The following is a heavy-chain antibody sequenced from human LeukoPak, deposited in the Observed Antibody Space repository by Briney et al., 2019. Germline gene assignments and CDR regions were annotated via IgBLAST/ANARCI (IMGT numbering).Heavy chain of an antibody. V-gene: IGHV3-74*01. CDR2: INSDGSWT. D-gene: IGHD2/OR15-2a*01. CDR3: VSFYETY. Sequence: PGGSLRLSCAASGNYWMHWVRQAPGKGLVWVSHINSDGSWTSYADSVKVRFTISKDNAKNTVYLQMNSLGAEDTAVYYCVSFYETYWGRGTLVTVSS. CDR1: GNYW. J-gene: IGHJ4*02.